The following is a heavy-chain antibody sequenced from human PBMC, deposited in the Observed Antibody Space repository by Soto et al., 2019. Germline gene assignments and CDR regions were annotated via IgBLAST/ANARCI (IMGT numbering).Heavy chain of an antibody. CDR1: GFTFSSYA. CDR2: ISGSGGST. Sequence: GGSLRLSCAASGFTFSSYAMSWVRQAPGKGLEWVSAISGSGGSTYCADSVKGRFTISRDNSKNTLYLQMNSLRAEDTAVYYCAKGGFVLLYFLDYWGQGTLVTVSS. V-gene: IGHV3-23*01. CDR3: AKGGFVLLYFLDY. D-gene: IGHD3-10*01. J-gene: IGHJ4*02.